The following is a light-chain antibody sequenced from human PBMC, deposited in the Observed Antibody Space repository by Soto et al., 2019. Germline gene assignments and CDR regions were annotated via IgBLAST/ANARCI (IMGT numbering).Light chain of an antibody. CDR3: QPYNSWPLT. CDR2: DTS. Sequence: EVVMTQSPATLSVSPGEGVTLTCRASQVIGDTLAWYQHKPGQAPRLLIYDTSTRATGVPARLRGRSAGPEFTLNSNSLQCEGFVIYYCQPYNSWPLTFGGGTKIENK. J-gene: IGKJ4*01. CDR1: QVIGDT. V-gene: IGKV3-15*01.